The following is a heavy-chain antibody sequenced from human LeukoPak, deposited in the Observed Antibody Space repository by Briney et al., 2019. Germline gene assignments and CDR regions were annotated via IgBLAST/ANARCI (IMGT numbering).Heavy chain of an antibody. Sequence: PSETLSLTCTVSGVSITTYYWSWIRQPPGKGLEWIGSIYHSGSTYYNPSLKSRVTISVDTSKNQFSLKLSSVTAADTAVYYCARADYSSTWSHDYYYMDVWGKGTTVTVSS. CDR2: IYHSGST. CDR1: GVSITTYY. V-gene: IGHV4-38-2*02. D-gene: IGHD6-13*01. J-gene: IGHJ6*03. CDR3: ARADYSSTWSHDYYYMDV.